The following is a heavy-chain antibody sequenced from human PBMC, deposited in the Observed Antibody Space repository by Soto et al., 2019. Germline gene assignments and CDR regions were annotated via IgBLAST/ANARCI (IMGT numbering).Heavy chain of an antibody. D-gene: IGHD1-1*01. Sequence: PSETLSLTCTLSGGSVRAPDWWNWVRQSPDKGLEWIAEVHISGHSNYNPSLRSRVSVSIDSSKNQFYLNLNSVTAADTAIYYCARVRQGCSANNCYFEPWGQGTQGTVS. CDR2: VHISGHS. J-gene: IGHJ1*01. CDR3: ARVRQGCSANNCYFEP. CDR1: GGSVRAPDW. V-gene: IGHV4-4*02.